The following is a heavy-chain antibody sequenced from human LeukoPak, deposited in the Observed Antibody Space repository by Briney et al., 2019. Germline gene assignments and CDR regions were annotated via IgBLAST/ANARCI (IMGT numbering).Heavy chain of an antibody. Sequence: GGSLRLSCAASGFTFSNYWMSWVRQAPGKGLEWVANMKEDGSEKYYVDSVKGRFTISRDNAKNSLYLQMNSLRAEDTAVYYCARLNWKPPYYYYGMDVWGQGTTVTVSS. D-gene: IGHD1-20*01. J-gene: IGHJ6*02. CDR2: MKEDGSEK. CDR3: ARLNWKPPYYYYGMDV. V-gene: IGHV3-7*05. CDR1: GFTFSNYW.